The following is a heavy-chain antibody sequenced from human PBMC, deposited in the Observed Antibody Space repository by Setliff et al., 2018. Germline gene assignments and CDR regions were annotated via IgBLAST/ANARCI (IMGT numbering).Heavy chain of an antibody. Sequence: PSETLSLTCTVSGASISSGSYYWSWIRQPAGKGLEWIGHIHSSGSANYNSSLESRLTMSLDPSKKQFSLKLRSVTAADTAVYYCARTGTYRYFDYWGQGTRVTVSS. J-gene: IGHJ4*02. V-gene: IGHV4-61*09. CDR1: GASISSGSYY. D-gene: IGHD1-1*01. CDR2: IHSSGSA. CDR3: ARTGTYRYFDY.